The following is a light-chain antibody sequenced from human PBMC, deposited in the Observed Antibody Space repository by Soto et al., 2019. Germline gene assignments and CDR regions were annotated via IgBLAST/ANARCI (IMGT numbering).Light chain of an antibody. Sequence: QSVLTQPPSASGTPGQRVTISCSGSDSNIGSNTVNWYQQVPGTAPKLLIYSNSQRPSGVPDRLSGAKSGTSASPAISGLQSEDEADYYCAAWDDSLNGRAVFGGGTKLTVL. CDR3: AAWDDSLNGRAV. CDR1: DSNIGSNT. CDR2: SNS. J-gene: IGLJ3*02. V-gene: IGLV1-44*01.